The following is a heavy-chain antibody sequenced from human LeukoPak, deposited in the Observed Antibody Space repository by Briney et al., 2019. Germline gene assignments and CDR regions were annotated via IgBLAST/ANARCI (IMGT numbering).Heavy chain of an antibody. J-gene: IGHJ4*02. CDR3: ARHRSKWLQSSFDY. Sequence: PSETLSLTCTVSGGSINSSSYYWGWVRQPPGKGLEWIGSIFYSGNTYDNPSLKSRVTISVDTSKNQFSLKLNSVTAADTAVYYCARHRSKWLQSSFDYWGQGTLVTVSS. CDR2: IFYSGNT. V-gene: IGHV4-39*01. CDR1: GGSINSSSYY. D-gene: IGHD5-24*01.